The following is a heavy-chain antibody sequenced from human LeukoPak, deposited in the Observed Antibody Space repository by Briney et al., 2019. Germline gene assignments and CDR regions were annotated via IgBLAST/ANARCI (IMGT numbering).Heavy chain of an antibody. Sequence: GESLKISRKGSGYSFTSYWIGWVRQMPGKGLEWMGIIYPGDSDTRYSPSFQGQVTISADKSISTAYLQWSSLKASDTAMYYCARLGTVTTSLYYYYYGMDVWGQGTTVTVSS. CDR2: IYPGDSDT. J-gene: IGHJ6*02. V-gene: IGHV5-51*01. D-gene: IGHD4-17*01. CDR3: ARLGTVTTSLYYYYYGMDV. CDR1: GYSFTSYW.